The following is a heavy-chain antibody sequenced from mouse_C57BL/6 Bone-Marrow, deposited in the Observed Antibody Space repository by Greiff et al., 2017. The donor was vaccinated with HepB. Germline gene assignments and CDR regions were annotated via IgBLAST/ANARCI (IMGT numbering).Heavy chain of an antibody. D-gene: IGHD3-1*01. CDR2: ILPGRGST. V-gene: IGHV1-9*01. Sequence: VNVVESGAEVMKPGASVKISCKATVYTFSSYWIEWVKQRPGHGLEWIGEILPGRGSTNYNEKFKGKATFTADTSSNTAYMQLSSLTSEDSAVYDCARSARAPWFAYWGQGTLVTVSA. J-gene: IGHJ3*01. CDR3: ARSARAPWFAY. CDR1: VYTFSSYW.